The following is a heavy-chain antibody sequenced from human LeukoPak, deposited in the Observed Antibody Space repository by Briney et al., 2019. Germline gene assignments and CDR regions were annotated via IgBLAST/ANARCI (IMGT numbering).Heavy chain of an antibody. CDR2: IYYSGST. D-gene: IGHD3-22*01. J-gene: IGHJ4*02. Sequence: MPSETLSLTCTVSGGSISSYYWSWIRQPPGKGLEWIGYIYYSGSTNYNPSLKSRVTISVDTSKNQFSLKLSSVTAADTAVYYCARREGAEGSGYHYFDYWGQGTLVTVSS. V-gene: IGHV4-59*08. CDR1: GGSISSYY. CDR3: ARREGAEGSGYHYFDY.